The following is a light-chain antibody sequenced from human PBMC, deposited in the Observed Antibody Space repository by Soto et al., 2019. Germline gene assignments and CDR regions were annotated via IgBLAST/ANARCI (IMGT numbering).Light chain of an antibody. CDR2: DNN. CDR1: SSNIGSNT. Sequence: QSVLTQPPSASGIPGQRVTISCSGSSSNIGSNTVNWYQQLPGTAPKLLIYDNNQRPSGVPDRFSGSKSGTSASLAISGLQSEDEADYYCAAWDGSLNVVVFGGGTQLTVL. V-gene: IGLV1-44*01. CDR3: AAWDGSLNVVV. J-gene: IGLJ2*01.